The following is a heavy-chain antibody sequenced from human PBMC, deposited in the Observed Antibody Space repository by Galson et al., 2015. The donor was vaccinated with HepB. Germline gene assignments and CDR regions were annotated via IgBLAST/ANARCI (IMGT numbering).Heavy chain of an antibody. CDR1: GFTFGDYA. J-gene: IGHJ4*02. D-gene: IGHD3-3*01. CDR2: IRSKAYGGTT. V-gene: IGHV3-49*03. Sequence: SLRLSCAASGFTFGDYAMSWFRQAPGKGLEWVGFIRSKAYGGTTEYAASVKGRFTISRDDSKSIAYLQMNSLKTEDTAVYYRTRGSIDFWSGYQISDFDYWGQGTLVTVSS. CDR3: TRGSIDFWSGYQISDFDY.